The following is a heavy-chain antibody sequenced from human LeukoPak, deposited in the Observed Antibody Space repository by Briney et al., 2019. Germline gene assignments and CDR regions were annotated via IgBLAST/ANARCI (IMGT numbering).Heavy chain of an antibody. CDR2: ISTGSSTT. CDR3: AKGGSGYYQN. Sequence: GGSLRLSCAASEFAFSTYNMNWVRQAPGKGLEWVSYISTGSSTTYYADSVKGRFTISRDNVENSLYLQMNSLRDEDTAVYYCAKGGSGYYQNWGQGTLVTVSS. CDR1: EFAFSTYN. J-gene: IGHJ4*02. D-gene: IGHD3-22*01. V-gene: IGHV3-48*02.